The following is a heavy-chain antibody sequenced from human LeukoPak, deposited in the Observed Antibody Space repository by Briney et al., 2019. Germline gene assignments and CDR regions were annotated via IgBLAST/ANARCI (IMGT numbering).Heavy chain of an antibody. V-gene: IGHV3-7*01. CDR2: IKEDGSDK. D-gene: IGHD6-13*01. CDR1: GFTFSTYW. Sequence: AGGSLRLSCTASGFTFSTYWISWVRQAPGKGLEWVANIKEDGSDKYYVDSVKGRFTISRDNTKNSLSLQLNGLRAEDTAVYYCARDGTAAGLYFDLWGQGTLVTVSS. J-gene: IGHJ4*01. CDR3: ARDGTAAGLYFDL.